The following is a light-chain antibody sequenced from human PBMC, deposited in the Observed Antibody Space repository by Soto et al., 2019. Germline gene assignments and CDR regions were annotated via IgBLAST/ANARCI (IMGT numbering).Light chain of an antibody. CDR3: SSYAGSNNYV. J-gene: IGLJ1*01. CDR2: GVS. Sequence: QSVLTQPPSASGSPGQSVTISCTGTSSDVGGYNYVSWYQQHPGKAPKLMIYGVSKRPSGVPDRFSGSKSGNTASLIVSGLQAEDEADYYCSSYAGSNNYVFGTGTKVTVL. V-gene: IGLV2-8*01. CDR1: SSDVGGYNY.